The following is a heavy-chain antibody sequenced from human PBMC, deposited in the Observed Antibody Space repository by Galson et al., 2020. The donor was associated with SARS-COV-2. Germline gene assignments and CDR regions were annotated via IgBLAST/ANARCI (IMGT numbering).Heavy chain of an antibody. CDR1: GGSFSGYY. CDR2: INHSGST. D-gene: IGHD6-19*01. J-gene: IGHJ6*02. CDR3: ARLPFYSSGWYWYYYGMDV. Sequence: TLSLTCAVYGGSFSGYYWSWIRQPPGKGLEWIGEINHSGSTNYNPSLKSRVTISVDTSKNQFSLKLSSVTAADTAVYYCARLPFYSSGWYWYYYGMDVWGQGTTVTVSS. V-gene: IGHV4-34*01.